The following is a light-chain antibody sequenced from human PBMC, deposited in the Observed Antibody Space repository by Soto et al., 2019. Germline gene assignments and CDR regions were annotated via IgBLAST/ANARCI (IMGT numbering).Light chain of an antibody. CDR2: DDD. V-gene: IGLV1-51*01. CDR3: GSWDSSLSAYV. Sequence: QSVMTQPPSVSAAPGQKVTISCSGSSSNIGGNSVSWYQQLPGTAPKLLIYDDDKRPSGIPDRFSGSKSGTSATLGITGFQTGDEADYHCGSWDSSLSAYVFATGTKLPS. CDR1: SSNIGGNS. J-gene: IGLJ1*01.